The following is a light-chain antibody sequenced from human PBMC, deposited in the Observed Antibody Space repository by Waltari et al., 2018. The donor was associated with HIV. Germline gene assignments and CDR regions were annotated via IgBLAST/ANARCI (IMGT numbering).Light chain of an antibody. J-gene: IGKJ4*01. CDR1: QSVTSSF. Sequence: EIVLTQSPGTLSLSPGERATLSCRASQSVTSSFLSWYQHKPGQAPRLLIYGASSGATGIPDRFSGGGSGTDFTRTISRLEPEDFAVYYCQQYGSSPLTFGGGTKVDIK. CDR2: GAS. CDR3: QQYGSSPLT. V-gene: IGKV3-20*01.